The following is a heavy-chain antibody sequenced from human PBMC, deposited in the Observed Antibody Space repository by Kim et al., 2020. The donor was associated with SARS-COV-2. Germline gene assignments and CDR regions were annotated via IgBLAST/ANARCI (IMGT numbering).Heavy chain of an antibody. CDR2: IYYSGST. V-gene: IGHV4-39*01. D-gene: IGHD6-6*01. CDR1: GGSISSSSYY. CDR3: ARLPLAARSYWYFDL. Sequence: SETLSLTCTVSGGSISSSSYYWGWIRQPPGKGLEWIGSIYYSGSTYYNPSLKSRVTISVDTSKNQFSLKLSSVTAADTAVYYCARLPLAARSYWYFDLWGRGTLVTVSS. J-gene: IGHJ2*01.